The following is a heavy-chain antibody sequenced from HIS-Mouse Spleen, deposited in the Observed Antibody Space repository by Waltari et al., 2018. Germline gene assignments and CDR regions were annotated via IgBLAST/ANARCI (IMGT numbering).Heavy chain of an antibody. V-gene: IGHV1-8*01. CDR1: GYTFTSYE. CDR2: MNPNRGKK. Sequence: VQLVQSGAEVKKPGASVTVPCKASGYTFTSYELHWVRQAPGQGLEWMGWMNPNRGKKGYAQKFKGRVTMTRNTSISTAYMELSSLRSEDTAVYYCARGLTGDLDYWGQGTLVTVSS. CDR3: ARGLTGDLDY. D-gene: IGHD7-27*01. J-gene: IGHJ4*02.